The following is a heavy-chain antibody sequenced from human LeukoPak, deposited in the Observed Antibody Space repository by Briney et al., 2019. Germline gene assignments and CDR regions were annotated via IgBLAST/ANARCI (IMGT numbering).Heavy chain of an antibody. Sequence: SQTLSLTCTVSGGSISSGGYYWSWIRQHPGKGLEWIGYIYYSGSTYYNPSPKSRVTISVDTSKNQFSLKLSSVTAADTAVYYCARGGCSSTSCHTGDYWGQGTLVTVSS. CDR3: ARGGCSSTSCHTGDY. V-gene: IGHV4-31*03. J-gene: IGHJ4*02. CDR1: GGSISSGGYY. D-gene: IGHD2-2*02. CDR2: IYYSGST.